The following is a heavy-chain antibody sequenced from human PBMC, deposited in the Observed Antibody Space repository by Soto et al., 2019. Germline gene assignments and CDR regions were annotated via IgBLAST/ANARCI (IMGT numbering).Heavy chain of an antibody. Sequence: SETLSLTCTVSGGSITSSSYYWGWIRQPPGKGLEWIGSIYYSGSTYYNPSLKSRVTISVDTSKNQFSLKLSSVTAADTAVYYCARLNGYCISTNCHGYYGMDVWGQGTTVTVSS. D-gene: IGHD2-2*03. J-gene: IGHJ6*02. CDR2: IYYSGST. V-gene: IGHV4-39*01. CDR3: ARLNGYCISTNCHGYYGMDV. CDR1: GGSITSSSYY.